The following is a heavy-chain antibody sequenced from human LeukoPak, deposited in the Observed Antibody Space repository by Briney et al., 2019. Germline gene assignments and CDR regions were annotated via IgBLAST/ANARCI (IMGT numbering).Heavy chain of an antibody. D-gene: IGHD2-15*01. J-gene: IGHJ4*02. CDR1: GFTFSSYS. V-gene: IGHV3-48*02. CDR2: ISSSSSTI. CDR3: ARDDPPGGSCLGY. Sequence: GESLRLSCAASGFTFSSYSTNWVRQAPGKGLEWVSYISSSSSTIYYADSVKGRFTISRDNAKNSLYLQMNSLRDEDTAVYYCARDDPPGGSCLGYWGQGTLVTVSS.